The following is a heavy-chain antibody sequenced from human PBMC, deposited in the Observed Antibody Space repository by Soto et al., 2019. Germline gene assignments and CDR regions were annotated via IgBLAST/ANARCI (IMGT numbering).Heavy chain of an antibody. CDR3: ARVYPYSSGWYGPYY. CDR2: MNPNSGNT. D-gene: IGHD6-19*01. J-gene: IGHJ4*02. Sequence: GASVKVSCKASGYTFTSYDINWVRQATGQGLEWMGWMNPNSGNTGYAQKFQGRVTMTRNTSISTAYMELSSLRSEDTAVYYCARVYPYSSGWYGPYYWGQGTLVTVSS. CDR1: GYTFTSYD. V-gene: IGHV1-8*01.